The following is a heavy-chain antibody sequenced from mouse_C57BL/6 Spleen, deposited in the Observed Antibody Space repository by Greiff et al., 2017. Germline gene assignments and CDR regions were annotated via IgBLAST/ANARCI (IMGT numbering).Heavy chain of an antibody. V-gene: IGHV3-8*01. CDR2: ISYSGST. D-gene: IGHD4-1*01. CDR1: GYSITSDY. CDR3: ARYNGLTGDWYFDV. J-gene: IGHJ1*03. Sequence: EVKLMESGPGLAKPSQTLSLTCSVTGYSITSDYWNWIRKFPGNKLEYIGYISYSGSTYSNPSLKSRISITRDTSKNQYYLQLNSVTTEDTATYYCARYNGLTGDWYFDVWGTGTTVTVSS.